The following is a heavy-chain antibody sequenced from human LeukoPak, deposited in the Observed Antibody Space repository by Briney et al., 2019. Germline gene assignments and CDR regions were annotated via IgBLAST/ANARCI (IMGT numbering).Heavy chain of an antibody. J-gene: IGHJ4*02. Sequence: QSGGSLRLSCAASGFTFISYAIHWVRQAPGKGLERVAVISFHGTDSFYADSVKGRFTISRDNAKNSLYLQMNSLRAEDTAVYYCARDPGDDSSLFPEYYFDYWGQGTLVTVSS. D-gene: IGHD3-22*01. V-gene: IGHV3-30*04. CDR2: ISFHGTDS. CDR3: ARDPGDDSSLFPEYYFDY. CDR1: GFTFISYA.